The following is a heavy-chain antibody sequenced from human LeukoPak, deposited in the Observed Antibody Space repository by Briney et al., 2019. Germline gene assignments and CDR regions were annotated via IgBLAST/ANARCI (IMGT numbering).Heavy chain of an antibody. V-gene: IGHV4-59*01. CDR2: IHYSGST. CDR1: GGSISTYY. CDR3: ARDGSGTGWYYFDY. J-gene: IGHJ4*02. D-gene: IGHD6-19*01. Sequence: SETLSLTCTVSGGSISTYYWTWIRQPPGKGLEWIGYIHYSGSTNSIPSLKSRVTISVDTSKNQFSLKLSSVTAADTAVYYCARDGSGTGWYYFDYWGQGTLVTVSS.